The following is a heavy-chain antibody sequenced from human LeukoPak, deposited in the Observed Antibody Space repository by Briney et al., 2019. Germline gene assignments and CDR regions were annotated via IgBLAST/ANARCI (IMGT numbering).Heavy chain of an antibody. V-gene: IGHV4-4*07. CDR2: IYTSGST. J-gene: IGHJ4*02. CDR3: ARERLGGSYYRPVDY. Sequence: SETLSLTCTVSGGSISSYYWSWIRQPAGKGLEWIGRIYTSGSTNYNPSLKSQVTMSVDTSKNQFSLKLSSVTAADTALYYCARERLGGSYYRPVDYWGQGTLVTVSS. CDR1: GGSISSYY. D-gene: IGHD1-26*01.